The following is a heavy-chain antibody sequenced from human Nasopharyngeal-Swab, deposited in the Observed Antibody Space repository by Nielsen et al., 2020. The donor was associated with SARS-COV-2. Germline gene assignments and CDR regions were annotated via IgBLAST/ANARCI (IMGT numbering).Heavy chain of an antibody. CDR3: ARHGGSGSYYMDV. V-gene: IGHV3-66*02. CDR2: IYSGGST. J-gene: IGHJ6*03. D-gene: IGHD2-15*01. Sequence: GGSLRLSCAASGFTVSSNYMSWVRHAPGKGLEWVSVIYSGGSTYYADSVKGRFTISRDNSKNTLYLQMNSLRAEDTAVYYCARHGGSGSYYMDVWGKGTTVTVSS. CDR1: GFTVSSNY.